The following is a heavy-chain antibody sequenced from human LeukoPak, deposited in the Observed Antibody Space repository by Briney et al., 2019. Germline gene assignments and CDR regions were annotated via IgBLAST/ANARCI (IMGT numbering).Heavy chain of an antibody. D-gene: IGHD2-2*01. Sequence: PSETLSLTCAVYGGSFSGYYWSWIRQPPGKGLEWIGEINHSGSTNYNPSLRSRVTISVDTSKNQFSLKLSSVTAADTAVYYCARARRLLGYCSSTSCPPSYWGQGTLVTVSS. V-gene: IGHV4-34*01. J-gene: IGHJ4*02. CDR3: ARARRLLGYCSSTSCPPSY. CDR2: INHSGST. CDR1: GGSFSGYY.